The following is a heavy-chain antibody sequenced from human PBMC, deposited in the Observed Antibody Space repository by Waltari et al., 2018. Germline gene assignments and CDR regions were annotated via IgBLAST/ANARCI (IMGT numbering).Heavy chain of an antibody. Sequence: QAPGKGLVWVSRINGDGGRTSYADSVKGRFTISRDNANNTLYLQMNSLRAEDTAVYYCTRTRYCSTTSCQVDWFDPWGQGTLVTVSS. V-gene: IGHV3-74*01. CDR2: INGDGGRT. CDR3: TRTRYCSTTSCQVDWFDP. J-gene: IGHJ5*02. D-gene: IGHD2-2*01.